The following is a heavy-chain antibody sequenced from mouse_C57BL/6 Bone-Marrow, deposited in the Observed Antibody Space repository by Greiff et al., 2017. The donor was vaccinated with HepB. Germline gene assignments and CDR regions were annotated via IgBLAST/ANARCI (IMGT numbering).Heavy chain of an antibody. J-gene: IGHJ1*03. Sequence: EVNVVESGGGLVQPGGSMKLSCAASGFTFSDAWMDWVRQSPEKGLEWVAEIRNKANNHATYYAESVKGRFTISRDDSKSGVYLQMNSLRAEDTGIYYCTRQAFITTVVAHWYFDVWGTGTTVTVSS. CDR1: GFTFSDAW. CDR3: TRQAFITTVVAHWYFDV. V-gene: IGHV6-6*01. D-gene: IGHD1-1*01. CDR2: IRNKANNHAT.